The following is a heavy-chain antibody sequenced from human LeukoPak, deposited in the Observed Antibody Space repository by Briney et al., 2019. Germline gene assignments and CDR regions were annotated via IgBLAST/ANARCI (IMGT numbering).Heavy chain of an antibody. CDR2: IIHTGTT. D-gene: IGHD1-7*01. Sequence: SETLSLTCGVHGGSFGFYSWSWLRQSPGKGLEWIGEIIHTGTTTYNPSLASRVTVSIDTSNNQFSLKLSSVTAADTAVYYCAREELELRYWGQGTLVTVSS. V-gene: IGHV4-34*12. CDR3: AREELELRY. CDR1: GGSFGFYS. J-gene: IGHJ4*02.